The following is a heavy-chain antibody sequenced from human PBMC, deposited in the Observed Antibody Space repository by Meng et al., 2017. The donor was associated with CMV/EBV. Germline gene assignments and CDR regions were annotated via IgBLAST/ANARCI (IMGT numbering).Heavy chain of an antibody. V-gene: IGHV3-21*01. CDR3: ARDKRFQGWFDH. Sequence: GASLKISCAASGFYFSSYIMNWGRQAPGKGLEWVSSISSSSSYIYYADSVRSRFTISRDNAKISLYLQINSLRAEDTAVYYCARDKRFQGWFDHWGQGTLVTVSS. D-gene: IGHD5-24*01. CDR1: GFYFSSYI. J-gene: IGHJ5*02. CDR2: ISSSSSYI.